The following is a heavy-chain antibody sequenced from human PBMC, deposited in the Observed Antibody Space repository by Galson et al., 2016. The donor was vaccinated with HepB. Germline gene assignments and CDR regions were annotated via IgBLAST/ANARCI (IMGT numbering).Heavy chain of an antibody. Sequence: SLRLSCAASGFTFSSYGMHWVRQAPGKGLEWVAVISYDGSNKYYANSVKGRFTISRDNSKDTLYLQMNSLGAEDTAVYYCAKDGSGWVDYYYYGMEGWGQGTTVTVSS. CDR2: ISYDGSNK. V-gene: IGHV3-30*18. CDR1: GFTFSSYG. D-gene: IGHD6-19*01. CDR3: AKDGSGWVDYYYYGMEG. J-gene: IGHJ6*02.